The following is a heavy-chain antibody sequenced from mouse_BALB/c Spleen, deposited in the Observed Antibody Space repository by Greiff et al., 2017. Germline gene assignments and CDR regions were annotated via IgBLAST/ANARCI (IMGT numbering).Heavy chain of an antibody. CDR1: GFTFSSFG. Sequence: EVMLVESGGGLVQPGGSRKLSCAASGFTFSSFGMHWVRQAPEKGLEWVAYISSGSSTIYYADTVKGRFTISRDNPKNTLFLQMTSLRSEDTAMYYCARRVLVYSNYAMDYWGRGTSVNVSS. D-gene: IGHD1-1*02. CDR2: ISSGSSTI. V-gene: IGHV5-17*02. CDR3: ARRVLVYSNYAMDY. J-gene: IGHJ4*01.